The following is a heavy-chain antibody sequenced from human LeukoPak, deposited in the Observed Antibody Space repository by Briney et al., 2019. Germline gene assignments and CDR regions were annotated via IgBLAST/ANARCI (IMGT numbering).Heavy chain of an antibody. CDR3: ARDPSAAEWYYYGMDV. Sequence: SETLSLTCTVSGGSVSSGGFYWNWIRQHPGKGLEWIGYIFNSGSTYYNPSLKSRVTISVDTSKNQFSLKLSSVTAADTAVYYCARDPSAAEWYYYGMDVWGQGTTVTVSS. V-gene: IGHV4-61*08. D-gene: IGHD3-3*01. CDR2: IFNSGST. J-gene: IGHJ6*02. CDR1: GGSVSSGGFY.